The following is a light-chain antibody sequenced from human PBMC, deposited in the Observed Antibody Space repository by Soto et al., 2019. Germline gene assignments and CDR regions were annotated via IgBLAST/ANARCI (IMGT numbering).Light chain of an antibody. Sequence: EVVLTQAPATLSLSPGGRSTLSCRASQSVSSYLAWYQQKPGQAPRLLIYDASNRATGIPARFSGSGSGTDFTLTISSLETEDFAVYYCQQRSNWHPWTFGHGTKVDIK. CDR3: QQRSNWHPWT. CDR2: DAS. CDR1: QSVSSY. J-gene: IGKJ1*01. V-gene: IGKV3-11*01.